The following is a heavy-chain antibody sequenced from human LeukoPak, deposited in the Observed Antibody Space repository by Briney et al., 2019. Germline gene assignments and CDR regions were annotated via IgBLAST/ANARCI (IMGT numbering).Heavy chain of an antibody. Sequence: GGSLRLSCAASGFTFSSYAMSWVRQAPGKGLEWVSAISGSGGSTYYADSVKGRFTISRDNSKNTLYLQMNSLRAEDTVVYYCAKGGVYYYDSSGYYDWGQGTLVTVSS. V-gene: IGHV3-23*01. CDR3: AKGGVYYYDSSGYYD. J-gene: IGHJ4*02. CDR2: ISGSGGST. D-gene: IGHD3-22*01. CDR1: GFTFSSYA.